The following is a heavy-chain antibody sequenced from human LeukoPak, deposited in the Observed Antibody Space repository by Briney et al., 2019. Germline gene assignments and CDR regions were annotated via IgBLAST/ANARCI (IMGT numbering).Heavy chain of an antibody. CDR2: ISGSGGST. V-gene: IGHV3-23*01. CDR1: GFTFSSYA. CDR3: AKEGGSGSYYQNLKYYYGMGV. D-gene: IGHD3-10*01. Sequence: GGSLRLSCAASGFTFSSYAMSWVRQAPGKGLEWVSAISGSGGSTYYADSVKGRFTISRDNSKNTLYLQMNSLRAGDTAVYYCAKEGGSGSYYQNLKYYYGMGVWGQGTTVTVSS. J-gene: IGHJ6*02.